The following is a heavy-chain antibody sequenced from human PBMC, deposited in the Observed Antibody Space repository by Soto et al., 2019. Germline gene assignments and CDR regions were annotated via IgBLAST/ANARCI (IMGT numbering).Heavy chain of an antibody. Sequence: SGGSLRLSCAASGFTFSSYDMHWVRQATGKGLEWVSAIGTAGDTYYPGSVKGRFTISRENAKNSLYLQMNSLRAEDTAVYYCARDRTSGAFDICGQGTMVTVSS. D-gene: IGHD3-10*01. J-gene: IGHJ3*02. CDR1: GFTFSSYD. CDR3: ARDRTSGAFDI. V-gene: IGHV3-13*01. CDR2: IGTAGDT.